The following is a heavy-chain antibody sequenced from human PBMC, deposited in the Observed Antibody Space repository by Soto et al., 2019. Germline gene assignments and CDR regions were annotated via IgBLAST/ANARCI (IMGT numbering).Heavy chain of an antibody. J-gene: IGHJ3*02. Sequence: SETLSLTCTVSGGSISSGGYYWSWIRQHPGKGLEWIGYIYYSGSTYYNPSLKSRVTISVDTSKNQFSLKLSSVTAADTAVYYCARVLGEGYCSSTSCYVHAFDIWGQGTMVTVSS. V-gene: IGHV4-31*03. CDR3: ARVLGEGYCSSTSCYVHAFDI. D-gene: IGHD2-2*01. CDR2: IYYSGST. CDR1: GGSISSGGYY.